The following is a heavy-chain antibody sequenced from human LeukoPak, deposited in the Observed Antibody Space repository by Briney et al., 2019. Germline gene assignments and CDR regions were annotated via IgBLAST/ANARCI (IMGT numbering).Heavy chain of an antibody. CDR1: GFTFSSYE. V-gene: IGHV3-48*03. CDR3: ARYYYDSSGYYYDYYYYYMDV. J-gene: IGHJ6*03. Sequence: PGGSLRLSCAASGFTFSSYEMNWVRQAPGKGLEWVSYISSSGSTIYYADSVKGRFTISRDNAKNSLYLQMNSLRAEDTAVYYCARYYYDSSGYYYDYYYYYMDVWGKGTTVTVSS. CDR2: ISSSGSTI. D-gene: IGHD3-22*01.